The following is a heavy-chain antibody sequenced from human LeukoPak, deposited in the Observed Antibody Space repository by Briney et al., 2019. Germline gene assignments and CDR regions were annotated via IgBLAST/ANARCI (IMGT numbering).Heavy chain of an antibody. CDR3: ARGSMHIYHLYTDY. J-gene: IGHJ4*02. CDR1: GFTFSNYW. Sequence: PGGSLRLSCAASGFTFSNYWVSWFRQAPGQGLEWVASIKQDGSERYYVDSVKGRFTISRDNAKNSLFLQLGSLRVEDTAVYYCARGSMHIYHLYTDYWGQGTLVTVSS. D-gene: IGHD3-16*02. V-gene: IGHV3-7*01. CDR2: IKQDGSER.